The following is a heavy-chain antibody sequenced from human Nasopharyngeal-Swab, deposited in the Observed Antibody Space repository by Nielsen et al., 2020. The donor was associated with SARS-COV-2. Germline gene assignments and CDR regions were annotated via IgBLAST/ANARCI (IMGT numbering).Heavy chain of an antibody. CDR3: ARYCSTTSCPRGFDY. CDR2: IKQSGSGQ. CDR1: GFTFSSYW. D-gene: IGHD2-2*01. J-gene: IGHJ4*02. Sequence: GGSLRLSCAASGFTFSSYWMSRVRQAPGKGLEWVAHIKQSGSGQYYVDSVKGRFTISRDNAKNSLSLQMNSLRAEDTAVYYCARYCSTTSCPRGFDYWGQGTLVTVSS. V-gene: IGHV3-7*01.